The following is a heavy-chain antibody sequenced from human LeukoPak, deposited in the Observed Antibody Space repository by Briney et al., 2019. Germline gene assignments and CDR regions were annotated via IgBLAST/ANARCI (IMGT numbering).Heavy chain of an antibody. D-gene: IGHD3-22*01. Sequence: AGGSLRLSCAASGFTFSDYYMSWIRQAPGKGLEWVSYISSSGSTIYYADSVKGRFTISRDNAKNSLYLQMNSLRAEDTAVYYCAKDSRYYYDSSGYYWTAWGQGTMVTVSS. CDR3: AKDSRYYYDSSGYYWTA. J-gene: IGHJ3*01. CDR2: ISSSGSTI. V-gene: IGHV3-11*04. CDR1: GFTFSDYY.